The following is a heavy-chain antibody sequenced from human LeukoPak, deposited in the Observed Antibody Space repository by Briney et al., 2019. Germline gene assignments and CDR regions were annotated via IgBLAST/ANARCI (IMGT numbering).Heavy chain of an antibody. V-gene: IGHV3-48*01. J-gene: IGHJ4*02. CDR3: AREPTYSSSWYTTCDY. Sequence: GGSLRLSCAASGFTFSNYNMNWVRQAPGKGREWVSYITLISSTIYYADSVKGRFTISRDNAKNSLYLQMHSLRAEDTAVYYCAREPTYSSSWYTTCDYWGQGTLVTVSS. CDR2: ITLISSTI. CDR1: GFTFSNYN. D-gene: IGHD6-13*01.